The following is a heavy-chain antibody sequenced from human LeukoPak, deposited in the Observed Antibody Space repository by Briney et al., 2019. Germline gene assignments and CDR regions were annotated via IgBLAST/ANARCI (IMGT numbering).Heavy chain of an antibody. J-gene: IGHJ4*02. Sequence: GASVTVSCKASGYTFTSYGISWVRQAPGQGLEWMGWISAYNGNTNYAQKLQGRVTMTTDTSTSTAYMELRSLRSDDTAVYYCARGRVTMIARTSSPFDYWGRGTLVTVSS. CDR3: ARGRVTMIARTSSPFDY. CDR1: GYTFTSYG. D-gene: IGHD3-22*01. V-gene: IGHV1-18*01. CDR2: ISAYNGNT.